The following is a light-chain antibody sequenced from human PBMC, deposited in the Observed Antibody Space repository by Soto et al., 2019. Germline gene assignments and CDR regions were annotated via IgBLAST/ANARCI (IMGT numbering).Light chain of an antibody. CDR1: SSDVGSYNY. J-gene: IGLJ1*01. CDR2: DVS. Sequence: HSVLTQPASGSGSPGQSITISCTGTSSDVGSYNYVSWYQQHPGKAPKVMIYDVSNRPSGVSYRFSGSKSGNTASLTIPGLQAEDEADYYCSSYTTSSTYVFGTGTKVTVL. CDR3: SSYTTSSTYV. V-gene: IGLV2-14*01.